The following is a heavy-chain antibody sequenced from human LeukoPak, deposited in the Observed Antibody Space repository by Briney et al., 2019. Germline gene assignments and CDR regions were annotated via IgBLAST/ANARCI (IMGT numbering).Heavy chain of an antibody. Sequence: PGGSQRLSCAASGFTVSDNYMNWVRQAPGKGLEWVSLIYSGGTTYYADSVKGRFTISRDGSKNTLYLQMNSLRVEDTAVYYCARDPPAVTANTYGWGQGTLVTISS. CDR1: GFTVSDNY. J-gene: IGHJ4*02. CDR2: IYSGGTT. V-gene: IGHV3-66*01. CDR3: ARDPPAVTANTYG. D-gene: IGHD5-18*01.